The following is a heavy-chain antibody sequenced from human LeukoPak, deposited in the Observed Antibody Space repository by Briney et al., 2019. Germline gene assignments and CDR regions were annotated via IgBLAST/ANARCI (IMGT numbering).Heavy chain of an antibody. Sequence: PGGSLRLSCAASGFTFSSYGMNWVRQAPGKGLEWVAFIRYDGSNKYYADSVKGRFTISRDNSKNTLYLQMNSLRAEDTAVYYCTKPLHYYYYYYMDVWGKGTTVTVSS. CDR1: GFTFSSYG. CDR2: IRYDGSNK. CDR3: TKPLHYYYYYYMDV. J-gene: IGHJ6*03. V-gene: IGHV3-30*02.